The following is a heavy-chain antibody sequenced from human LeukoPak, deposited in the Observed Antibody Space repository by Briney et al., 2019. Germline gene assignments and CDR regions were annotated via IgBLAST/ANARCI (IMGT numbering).Heavy chain of an antibody. V-gene: IGHV4-59*01. CDR3: ARELDGNGGWFDP. CDR2: VYYSGST. Sequence: SETLSLTCIVSGDSISDYYWSWIRQSPGKGLEWIGEVYYSGSTHYNPSLKSRVTISLDTSKNQFSLRLRSVTSADTAVYYCARELDGNGGWFDPWGQGILVTVSS. CDR1: GDSISDYY. J-gene: IGHJ5*02. D-gene: IGHD5-24*01.